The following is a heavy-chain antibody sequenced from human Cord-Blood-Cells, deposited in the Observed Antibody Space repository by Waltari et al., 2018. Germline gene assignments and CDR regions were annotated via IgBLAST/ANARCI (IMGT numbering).Heavy chain of an antibody. CDR1: GGSITSSSYY. CDR3: ARLEPSKTYYDFWSGYAFDY. D-gene: IGHD3-3*01. CDR2: TYYSGST. V-gene: IGHV4-39*01. J-gene: IGHJ4*02. Sequence: QLQLQESGPGLVKPSETLSLTCTVSGGSITSSSYYWGGIRQPPGKGLEWIGSTYYSGSTYYNPSLKSRVTISVDTSKNQFSLKLSSVTAADTAVYYCARLEPSKTYYDFWSGYAFDYWGQGTLVTVSS.